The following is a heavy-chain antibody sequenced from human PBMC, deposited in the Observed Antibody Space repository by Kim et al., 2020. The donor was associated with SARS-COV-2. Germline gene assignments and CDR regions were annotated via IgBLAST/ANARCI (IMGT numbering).Heavy chain of an antibody. CDR1: GFTFSSYA. D-gene: IGHD1-26*01. CDR3: ARAPGSWELLRKYYYYYGMDV. J-gene: IGHJ6*02. Sequence: GGSLRLSCAASGFTFSSYAMHWVRQAPGKGLEWVAVISYDGSNKYYADSVKGRFTISRDNSKNTLYLQMNSLRAEDTAVYYCARAPGSWELLRKYYYYYGMDVWGQGTTVTVSS. V-gene: IGHV3-30*04. CDR2: ISYDGSNK.